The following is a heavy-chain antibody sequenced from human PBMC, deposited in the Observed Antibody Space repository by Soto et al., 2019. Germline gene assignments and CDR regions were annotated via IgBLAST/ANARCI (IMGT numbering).Heavy chain of an antibody. CDR1: GGSISSYY. J-gene: IGHJ6*03. Sequence: PSETLSLTCTVSGGSISSYYWSWIRQPPGKGLEWIGYIYYSGSTNYNPSLKSRVTISVDTSKNQFSLKLSSVTAADTAVYYCARHTAVGGYDYYYYYYMXVWGKGTTVTVSS. CDR3: ARHTAVGGYDYYYYYYMXV. V-gene: IGHV4-59*08. CDR2: IYYSGST. D-gene: IGHD5-12*01.